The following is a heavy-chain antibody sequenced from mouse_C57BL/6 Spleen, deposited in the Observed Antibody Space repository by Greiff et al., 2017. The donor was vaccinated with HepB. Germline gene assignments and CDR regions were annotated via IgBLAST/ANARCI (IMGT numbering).Heavy chain of an antibody. CDR2: INPNNGGT. Sequence: EVQLQQSGPELVKPGASVKMSCKASGYTFTDYNMHWVKQRHGKSLEWIGYINPNNGGTSYNQKFKGKATLTVNKSSSTAYMELRSLTSEDSAVYYCDRITTVVAGGFDYWGKGTTRTVSS. J-gene: IGHJ2*01. D-gene: IGHD1-1*01. V-gene: IGHV1-22*01. CDR1: GYTFTDYN. CDR3: DRITTVVAGGFDY.